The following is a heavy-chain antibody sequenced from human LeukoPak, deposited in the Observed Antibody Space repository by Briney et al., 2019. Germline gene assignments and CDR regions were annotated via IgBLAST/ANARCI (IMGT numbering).Heavy chain of an antibody. CDR1: GFTFSRSW. V-gene: IGHV3-7*01. CDR3: ARERGYKSFDY. D-gene: IGHD5-24*01. CDR2: MNPDGGEK. J-gene: IGHJ4*02. Sequence: GGSMSLSSAASGFTFSRSWMNWVRQAPGKVLEWVASMNPDGGEKYYMGSVRGRFTISRDNPKNSLYLQMNSLRTEDTAVYYCARERGYKSFDYWGQGTLVTVSS.